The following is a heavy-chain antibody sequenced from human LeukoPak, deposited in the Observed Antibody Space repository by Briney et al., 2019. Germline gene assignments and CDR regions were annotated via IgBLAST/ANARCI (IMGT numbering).Heavy chain of an antibody. CDR1: GGSISIYY. J-gene: IGHJ3*02. CDR3: ARSFDTNAFDI. V-gene: IGHV4-4*07. Sequence: SETLSLTCTVSGGSISIYYWSWLRQPAGKGLEWIGRIYNTGSTNYNPSLKSRVTMSVGTSKNQFSLKLNSVTAADTAVYYCARSFDTNAFDIWGRGTMVTVSS. CDR2: IYNTGST.